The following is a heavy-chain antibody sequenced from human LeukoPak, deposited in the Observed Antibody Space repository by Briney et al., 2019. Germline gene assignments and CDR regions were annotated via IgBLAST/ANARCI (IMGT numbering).Heavy chain of an antibody. V-gene: IGHV1-18*01. CDR2: ISGYNGNT. Sequence: ASVKVSCKASGYTFSSYGINWVRQAPGQGLEWMGWISGYNGNTNYAQKLQGRVTMTTDTSTSTAYMELRSLRSDDTAVYYCARLDGYCSGGSCYALWGQGTLVTVSS. D-gene: IGHD2-15*01. J-gene: IGHJ4*02. CDR1: GYTFSSYG. CDR3: ARLDGYCSGGSCYAL.